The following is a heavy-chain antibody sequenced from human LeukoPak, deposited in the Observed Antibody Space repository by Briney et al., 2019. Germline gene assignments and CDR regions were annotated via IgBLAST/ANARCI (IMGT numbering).Heavy chain of an antibody. J-gene: IGHJ3*02. CDR2: ISGSGGGT. CDR1: GFTFSSYA. CDR3: ASLHYYGSGSHDSFDI. V-gene: IGHV3-23*01. D-gene: IGHD3-10*01. Sequence: GGSLRLSCAASGFTFSSYAMSWVRQAPGKGLEWVSAISGSGGGTYYADSVKGRFTISRDNSKNTLYLQMNSLRAEDTAIYYCASLHYYGSGSHDSFDIWGQGTMVTVSS.